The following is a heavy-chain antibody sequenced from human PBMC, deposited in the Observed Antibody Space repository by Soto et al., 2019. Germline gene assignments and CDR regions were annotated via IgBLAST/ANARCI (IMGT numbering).Heavy chain of an antibody. CDR2: VFFDGNYK. CDR3: TKGGTVPCDY. D-gene: IGHD3-16*01. J-gene: IGHJ4*02. V-gene: IGHV3-30*18. Sequence: QVQFMQSGGGVVQPGRSLRLSCATSGITFSRYAMHWVRQAPGKRLEWVAVVFFDGNYKNYGDSVKGRFTVSRDNSKNTTYLQMHGLRPEDTAVYYCTKGGTVPCDYWGQGSLVTVSS. CDR1: GITFSRYA.